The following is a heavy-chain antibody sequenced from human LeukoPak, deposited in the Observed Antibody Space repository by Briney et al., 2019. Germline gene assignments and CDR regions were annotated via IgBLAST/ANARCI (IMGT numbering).Heavy chain of an antibody. D-gene: IGHD3-10*01. CDR2: ISRSSSYI. J-gene: IGHJ4*02. V-gene: IGHV3-21*01. Sequence: GGSLRLSCAASGFTFSSYSMNWVRQAPGKGLEWVSSISRSSSYIYYADSVKGRFTISRDNAKNSLYLQMNSLRAEDTAVYYCARVEYYGSGSYYGTGKYWGQGTLVTVSS. CDR3: ARVEYYGSGSYYGTGKY. CDR1: GFTFSSYS.